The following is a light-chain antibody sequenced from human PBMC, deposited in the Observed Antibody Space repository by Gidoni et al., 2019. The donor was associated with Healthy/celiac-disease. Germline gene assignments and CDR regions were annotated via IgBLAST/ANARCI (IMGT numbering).Light chain of an antibody. Sequence: LQMTKSPSSLSASVADRVTITCQASQSISSYLNWYQQKPAKAPKLLIYAASSLKSGVPSRFSGSGSGTDFTLTISSLQPEDFATYYCQQSYSTPYTFGQGTKLEIK. V-gene: IGKV1-39*01. CDR3: QQSYSTPYT. CDR1: QSISSY. CDR2: AAS. J-gene: IGKJ2*01.